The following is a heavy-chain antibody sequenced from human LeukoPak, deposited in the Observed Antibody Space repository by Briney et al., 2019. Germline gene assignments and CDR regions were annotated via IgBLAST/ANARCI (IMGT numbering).Heavy chain of an antibody. V-gene: IGHV3-23*01. D-gene: IGHD2-15*01. CDR1: GFTFSSYA. CDR3: AKEACSGGSCYSGDAFDI. J-gene: IGHJ3*02. CDR2: ISGSGGST. Sequence: GGSLRLSCAASGFTFSSYAMSWVRQAPGKGLEWVSAISGSGGSTYYADSVKGRFTISRDNSKNTLYLQMNSLRAEDTAVYYCAKEACSGGSCYSGDAFDIWGRGTMVTVSS.